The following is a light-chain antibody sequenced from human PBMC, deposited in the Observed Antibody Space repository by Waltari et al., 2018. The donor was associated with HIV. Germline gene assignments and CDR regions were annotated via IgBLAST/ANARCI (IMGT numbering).Light chain of an antibody. Sequence: IVLTQSPGTLSLSPGEGATLSCRASQTVTNNYIAWYQHRPGRAPRLLISDASNRATDVPDRFTGSGSGTDFTLTISRLEPEDFAMYYCQQYGSSPYTFGQGTTVEI. CDR2: DAS. CDR3: QQYGSSPYT. V-gene: IGKV3-20*01. CDR1: QTVTNNY. J-gene: IGKJ2*01.